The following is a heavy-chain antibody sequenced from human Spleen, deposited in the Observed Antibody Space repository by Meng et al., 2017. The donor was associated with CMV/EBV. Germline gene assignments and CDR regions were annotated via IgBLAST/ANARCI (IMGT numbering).Heavy chain of an antibody. CDR1: GFTVSSNY. CDR2: IYSGGVT. J-gene: IGHJ4*02. D-gene: IGHD3-10*01. V-gene: IGHV3-53*01. Sequence: ASGFTVSSNYMTWVRQAPGKGLEWVSVIYSGGVTYYTDSVKGRFTISRDNSKNTVYLQMNNLRADDTAVYYCARARRGGFGEQDLEYWGQGTLVTVSS. CDR3: ARARRGGFGEQDLEY.